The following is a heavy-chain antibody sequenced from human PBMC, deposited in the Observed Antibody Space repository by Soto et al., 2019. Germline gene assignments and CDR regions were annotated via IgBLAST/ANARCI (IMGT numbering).Heavy chain of an antibody. CDR2: ISSSSSTI. CDR1: RFTFSSYS. D-gene: IGHD6-19*01. J-gene: IGHJ5*02. CDR3: AREAGTWHLPLNWFDP. Sequence: GGSLRLSCAASRFTFSSYSMNWVRQAPGKGLEWVSYISSSSSTIYYADSVKGRFTISRDNAKNSLYLQMNSLRDEDTAVYYCAREAGTWHLPLNWFDPWGQGTLVTVSS. V-gene: IGHV3-48*02.